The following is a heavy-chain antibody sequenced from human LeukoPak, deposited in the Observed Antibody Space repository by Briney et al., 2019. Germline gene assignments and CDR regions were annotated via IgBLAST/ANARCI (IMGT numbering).Heavy chain of an antibody. CDR1: GGTFSSYA. Sequence: GASVKVSCKASGGTFSSYAISWVRQAPGRGLEWVGGIIPIFGTANYAQKFQERVTITRDMSTSTAHMELSRLRSEDTAVYYCARVIGGAVAGGFDYWGQRTLVTVSS. V-gene: IGHV1-69*05. CDR3: ARVIGGAVAGGFDY. J-gene: IGHJ4*02. D-gene: IGHD6-19*01. CDR2: IIPIFGTA.